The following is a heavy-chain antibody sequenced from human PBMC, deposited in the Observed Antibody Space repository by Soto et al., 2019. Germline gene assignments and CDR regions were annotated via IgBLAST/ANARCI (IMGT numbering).Heavy chain of an antibody. V-gene: IGHV4-34*01. Sequence: SETLSLTCAVYGGSLSGYYWSWIRQPPGKGLEWIGEINHSGSTNYNPSLKSRVTISVDTSKNQFSLKLSSVTAADTAVYYCARGHILYYYYGMDVWGQGTTVTVSS. CDR1: GGSLSGYY. D-gene: IGHD3-9*01. J-gene: IGHJ6*02. CDR3: ARGHILYYYYGMDV. CDR2: INHSGST.